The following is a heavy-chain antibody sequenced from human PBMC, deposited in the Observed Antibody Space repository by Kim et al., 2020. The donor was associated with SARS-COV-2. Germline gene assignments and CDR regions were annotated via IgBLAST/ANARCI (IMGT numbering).Heavy chain of an antibody. CDR3: ALTSVDTAFGWFDP. V-gene: IGHV1-69*13. J-gene: IGHJ5*02. D-gene: IGHD5-18*01. CDR1: GGTFSSYA. CDR2: IIPIFGTA. Sequence: SVKVSCKASGGTFSSYAISWVRQAPGQGLEWMGGIIPIFGTANYAQKFQGRVTITADESTSTAYMELSSLRSEDTAVYYCALTSVDTAFGWFDPWGQGTLVTVSS.